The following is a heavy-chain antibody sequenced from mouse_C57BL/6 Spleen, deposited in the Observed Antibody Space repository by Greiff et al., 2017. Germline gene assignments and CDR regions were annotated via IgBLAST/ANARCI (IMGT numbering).Heavy chain of an antibody. CDR2: ISSGSSTI. Sequence: EVKLQESGGGLVKPGGSLKLSCAASGFTFSDYGMHWVRQAPEKGLEWVAYISSGSSTIYYADTVKGRFTISRDNAKNTLFLQRTSLRSEDTAMDYCARGGHWGYYFDYWGQGTTLTVSS. J-gene: IGHJ2*01. CDR3: ARGGHWGYYFDY. D-gene: IGHD4-1*01. CDR1: GFTFSDYG. V-gene: IGHV5-17*01.